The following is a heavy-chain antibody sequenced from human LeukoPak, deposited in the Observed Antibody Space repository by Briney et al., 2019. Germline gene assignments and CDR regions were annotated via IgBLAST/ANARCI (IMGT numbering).Heavy chain of an antibody. D-gene: IGHD3-22*01. Sequence: QSGGSLRLSCAASGFTFSSYAMSWVCQAPGKGPEWVSGIGNSGDRTFYADSVKGRFTISRDNSKNTLYLQMNSLRVEDTALYYCAIVFPRIVVNYWGQGTLVTVSS. V-gene: IGHV3-23*01. J-gene: IGHJ4*02. CDR3: AIVFPRIVVNY. CDR1: GFTFSSYA. CDR2: IGNSGDRT.